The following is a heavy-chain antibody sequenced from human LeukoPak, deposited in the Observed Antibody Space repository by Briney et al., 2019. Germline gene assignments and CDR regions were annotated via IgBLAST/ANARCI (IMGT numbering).Heavy chain of an antibody. Sequence: GGSLRLSCAASGFTVSSNYMSWVRQAPGKGLEWVSVIYSGGSTYYADSVKGRFTISRDNAKNSLYLQMNSLRAEDTAVYYCARSVVLLWFGELGAFDIWGQGTMVTVSS. V-gene: IGHV3-53*01. CDR1: GFTVSSNY. D-gene: IGHD3-10*01. J-gene: IGHJ3*02. CDR3: ARSVVLLWFGELGAFDI. CDR2: IYSGGST.